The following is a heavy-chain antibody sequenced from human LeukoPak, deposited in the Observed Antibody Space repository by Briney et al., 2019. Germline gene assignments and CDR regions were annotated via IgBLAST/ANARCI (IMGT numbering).Heavy chain of an antibody. V-gene: IGHV1-2*02. D-gene: IGHD6-19*01. J-gene: IGHJ5*02. CDR3: ARDDMYSSGWYTA. Sequence: ASVKVCCKASGYTFTGYYMHWVRQAPGQGREWMGWINPNSGGTNYAQKFQGRVTMTRDTSISTAYMELSRLRSDDTAVYYCARDDMYSSGWYTAWGQGTLVTVSS. CDR1: GYTFTGYY. CDR2: INPNSGGT.